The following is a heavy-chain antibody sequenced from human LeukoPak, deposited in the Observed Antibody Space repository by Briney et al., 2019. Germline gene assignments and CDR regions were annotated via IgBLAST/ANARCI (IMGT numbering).Heavy chain of an antibody. CDR1: GYAFSDYY. CDR3: ARDSGSSTWEYSLDS. Sequence: ASVKVSCKASGYAFSDYYIHWVRQAPGQGLEWMGWSNPNGGDTNYAPKFQGWVSLTWDTSISTAYMELRRLTSDDTAIYYCARDSGSSTWEYSLDSWGPGTLVTVSS. J-gene: IGHJ4*02. V-gene: IGHV1-2*04. D-gene: IGHD6-13*01. CDR2: SNPNGGDT.